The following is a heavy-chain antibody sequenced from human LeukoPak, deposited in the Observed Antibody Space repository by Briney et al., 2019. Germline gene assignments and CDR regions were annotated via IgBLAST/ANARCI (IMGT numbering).Heavy chain of an antibody. CDR3: VRERYCSGGSCPDY. J-gene: IGHJ4*02. V-gene: IGHV3-7*01. D-gene: IGHD2-15*01. CDR1: GFTFGSYW. Sequence: GGSLRLSCAASGFTFGSYWMSWVRQAPGKGLEWVTNIKQDGSEKYYVDSVKGRFTISRDNAKNSLYLQMNSLRAEDTAVYYCVRERYCSGGSCPDYWGQGTLVTVSS. CDR2: IKQDGSEK.